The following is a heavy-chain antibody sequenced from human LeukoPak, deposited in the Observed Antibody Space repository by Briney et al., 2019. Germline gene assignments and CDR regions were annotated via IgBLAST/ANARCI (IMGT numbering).Heavy chain of an antibody. Sequence: TLSLTCPVSGGSISSGGYYWSWIRQPPGKGLEWIGYIYHSGSTYYNPSLKSRVTISVDRSKNQFSLKLSSVTAADTAVYYCARGPPGRKDAFDIWGQGTMVTVSS. J-gene: IGHJ3*02. D-gene: IGHD1-14*01. CDR3: ARGPPGRKDAFDI. V-gene: IGHV4-30-2*01. CDR1: GGSISSGGYY. CDR2: IYHSGST.